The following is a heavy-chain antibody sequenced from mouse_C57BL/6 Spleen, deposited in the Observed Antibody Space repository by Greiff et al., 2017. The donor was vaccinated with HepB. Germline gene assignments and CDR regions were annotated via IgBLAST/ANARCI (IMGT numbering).Heavy chain of an antibody. CDR3: ARSGTVVAKGTQIPYFDY. CDR1: GYTFTSYG. V-gene: IGHV1-81*01. D-gene: IGHD1-1*01. J-gene: IGHJ2*01. Sequence: VQLQQSGAELARPGASVKLSCKASGYTFTSYGISWVKQRTGQGLEWIGEIYPRSGNTYYNEKFKGKATLTADKSSSTAYMELRSLTSEDSAVYFCARSGTVVAKGTQIPYFDYWGQGTTLTVSS. CDR2: IYPRSGNT.